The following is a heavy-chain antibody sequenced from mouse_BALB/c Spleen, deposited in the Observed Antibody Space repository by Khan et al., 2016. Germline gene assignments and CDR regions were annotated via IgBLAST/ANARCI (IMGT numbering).Heavy chain of an antibody. V-gene: IGHV3-1*02. CDR3: ATSSSGYWYYFDY. J-gene: IGHJ2*01. D-gene: IGHD3-1*01. Sequence: EVQLQESGPDLVKPFQSLSLTCTVTGYSITNHYSWHWIRHFPGNKLEWMGYIYYSGSTNYNPSLKSRISITRDTSKNRFFLQLNSVTTEDTATYYCATSSSGYWYYFDYWGQGTTLTVSS. CDR2: IYYSGST. CDR1: GYSITNHYS.